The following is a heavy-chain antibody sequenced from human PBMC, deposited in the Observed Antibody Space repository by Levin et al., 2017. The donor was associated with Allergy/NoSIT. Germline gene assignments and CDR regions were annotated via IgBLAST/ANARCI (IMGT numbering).Heavy chain of an antibody. CDR3: ARRLTYTSGSSFYLDF. D-gene: IGHD2/OR15-2a*01. V-gene: IGHV5-51*01. Sequence: LGESLKISCETSGYSFPNYWIAWVRQMPGKALEWMGNIYPGDSETRSSPSFQGQVTMSADKSINTAYLQWTSLKASDTAMYYCARRLTYTSGSSFYLDFWGQGTLVTVSS. J-gene: IGHJ4*02. CDR1: GYSFPNYW. CDR2: IYPGDSET.